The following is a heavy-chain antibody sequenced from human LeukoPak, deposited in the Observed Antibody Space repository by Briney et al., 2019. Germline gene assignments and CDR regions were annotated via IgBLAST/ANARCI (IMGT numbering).Heavy chain of an antibody. D-gene: IGHD1-26*01. CDR2: ISASGGST. J-gene: IGHJ6*03. Sequence: GGSLRLSCAASGFTFSSYAMNWVRQAPGKGLEWVSTISASGGSTYYTDSVKGRFTISRDNSKNTLYLRMNSLRAEDTAVYFCAKGSYGNYFYYYMDVWGEGTTVTVSS. CDR1: GFTFSSYA. V-gene: IGHV3-23*01. CDR3: AKGSYGNYFYYYMDV.